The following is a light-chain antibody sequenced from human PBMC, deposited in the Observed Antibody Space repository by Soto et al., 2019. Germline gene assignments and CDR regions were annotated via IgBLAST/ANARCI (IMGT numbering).Light chain of an antibody. V-gene: IGKV3-20*01. CDR1: QSVDSSH. CDR2: AVS. CDR3: QQYETSPFT. J-gene: IGKJ4*01. Sequence: ESVLTQSTGTLSLSPGERATLSCRASQSVDSSHLACYQHRPCLSTRLLVYAVSRRATGVPDRFSGSGSATHFTLSIRRMESEDFAVYYCQQYETSPFTFGGGTKVDIK.